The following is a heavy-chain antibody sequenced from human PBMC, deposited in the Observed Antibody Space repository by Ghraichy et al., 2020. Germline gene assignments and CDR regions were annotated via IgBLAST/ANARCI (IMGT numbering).Heavy chain of an antibody. CDR2: IKQDGSEK. Sequence: GGSLRLSCAASGFTFSGYFMSWVRQAPGKGLEWVASIKQDGSEKYYVDSVKGRLTISRDNAKNSLYLQVNSLRAEDTAVYHCARGLSLGGYSYSTYFFDYWGQGTLVTVSS. CDR3: ARGLSLGGYSYSTYFFDY. D-gene: IGHD5-18*01. CDR1: GFTFSGYF. J-gene: IGHJ4*02. V-gene: IGHV3-7*03.